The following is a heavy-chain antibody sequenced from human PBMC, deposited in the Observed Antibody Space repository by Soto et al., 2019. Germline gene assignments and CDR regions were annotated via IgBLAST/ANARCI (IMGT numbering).Heavy chain of an antibody. CDR2: IWYDGSNK. CDR3: ARVSNRWGGNYYDIDY. Sequence: QVQLVESGGGVVQPGRSLRLSCAASGFTFSSYGMHWVRQAPGKGLEWVAVIWYDGSNKYYADSVKGRFSISRENSKNTLYLQMNSLRAEDTAVYYCARVSNRWGGNYYDIDYWGPGTLVTVTS. J-gene: IGHJ4*02. D-gene: IGHD1-26*01. V-gene: IGHV3-33*01. CDR1: GFTFSSYG.